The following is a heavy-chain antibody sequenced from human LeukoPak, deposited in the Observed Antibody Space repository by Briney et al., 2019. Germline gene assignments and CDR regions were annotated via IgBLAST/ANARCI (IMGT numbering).Heavy chain of an antibody. V-gene: IGHV3-30*18. CDR1: GFTFSSYG. CDR2: ISYDGSNK. J-gene: IGHJ5*02. D-gene: IGHD3-10*01. Sequence: GGSLRLSCAASGFTFSSYGMHWVRQAPGKGLEWVAVISYDGSNKYYADSVKGRFTISRDNSKNTLYLQMNSLRAEDTAVYYCAKVILREGWFGELLGNPPQFDPWGQGTLVTVSS. CDR3: AKVILREGWFGELLGNPPQFDP.